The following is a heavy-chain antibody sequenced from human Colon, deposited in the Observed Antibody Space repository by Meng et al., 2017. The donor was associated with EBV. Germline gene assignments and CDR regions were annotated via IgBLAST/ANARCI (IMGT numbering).Heavy chain of an antibody. CDR3: ARRGPSGNFSP. D-gene: IGHD3-10*01. CDR2: IDHSGNT. J-gene: IGHJ5*02. CDR1: GGSFRDYY. V-gene: IGHV4-34*01. Sequence: VPLQAWGAGRLKARETLSPSVAFNGGSFRDYYWTWIRHPPGKGLEWIGEIDHSGNTKYNPSLKSRVTISLDTSKKQFSLKVSSVTAADSAVYYCARRGPSGNFSPWSQGALVTVFS.